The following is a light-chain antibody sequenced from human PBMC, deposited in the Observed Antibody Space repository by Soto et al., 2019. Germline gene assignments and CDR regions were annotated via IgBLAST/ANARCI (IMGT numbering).Light chain of an antibody. V-gene: IGKV2-28*01. Sequence: EIVMTQSPLSLPVNPGEPASISCKSSQSLLHSNGYNYLDWYLQKPGQSPQLLIYAGSNRASGVPDRFSGSASGTDFTLTISRVEADDVAVYYCMQALQAPFPFGPGTKVDIK. CDR1: QSLLHSNGYNY. CDR3: MQALQAPFP. J-gene: IGKJ3*01. CDR2: AGS.